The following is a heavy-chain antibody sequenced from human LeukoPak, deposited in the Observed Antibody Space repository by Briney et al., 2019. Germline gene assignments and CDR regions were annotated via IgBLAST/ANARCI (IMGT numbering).Heavy chain of an antibody. J-gene: IGHJ6*03. D-gene: IGHD2-2*01. CDR1: GFTFSGSA. CDR3: TRHPPSDIVVVPAAYYYYYYMDV. CDR2: IRSKANSYAT. V-gene: IGHV3-73*01. Sequence: PGGSLRLSCAASGFTFSGSAMHWVRQASGKGLEWVGRIRSKANSYATAYAASVKGRFTISRDDSKNTAYLQMNSLKTEDTAVYYCTRHPPSDIVVVPAAYYYYYYMDVWGKGTTVTVSS.